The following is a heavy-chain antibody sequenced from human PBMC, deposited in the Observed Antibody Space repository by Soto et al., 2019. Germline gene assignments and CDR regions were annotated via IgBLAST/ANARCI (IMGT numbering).Heavy chain of an antibody. V-gene: IGHV1-69*02. D-gene: IGHD2-2*01. CDR3: ARGGAVVVPGAVDRHNWFDP. CDR2: VIPILGMA. J-gene: IGHJ5*02. Sequence: QVQLVQSGAEVKKPGSSVKVSCEASGGTFSSYSFSWVRQAPGQGLEWMGRVIPILGMANYAQKFQGRVTITADQSTSKVYMELGSLRSEDTAVYYCARGGAVVVPGAVDRHNWFDPWGQGTLVTVSS. CDR1: GGTFSSYS.